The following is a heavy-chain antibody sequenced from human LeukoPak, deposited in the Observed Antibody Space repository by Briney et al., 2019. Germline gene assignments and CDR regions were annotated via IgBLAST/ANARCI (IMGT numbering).Heavy chain of an antibody. CDR1: GYSFTSYW. Sequence: GESLKISCKGSGYSFTSYWIGWVRQLPGKGLEWMGIIYPGDSDTRYSPSFQGQVTISADKSINTAYLQWSSLKASDTAMYYCARQEYCNGGSCYTWFDSWGQGTLVTVSS. J-gene: IGHJ5*01. CDR2: IYPGDSDT. V-gene: IGHV5-51*01. CDR3: ARQEYCNGGSCYTWFDS. D-gene: IGHD2-15*01.